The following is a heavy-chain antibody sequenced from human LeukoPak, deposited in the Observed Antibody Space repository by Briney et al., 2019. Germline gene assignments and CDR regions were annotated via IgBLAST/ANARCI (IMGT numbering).Heavy chain of an antibody. V-gene: IGHV3-30*04. D-gene: IGHD5-18*01. CDR2: ISYDGSNK. CDR1: GFTFSSYA. CDR3: ARDSNSYGSNFDY. Sequence: GRSLRLSCAASGFTFSSYAMHWVRQAPGKGLEWVAVISYDGSNKYYADSVKGRFTISRDNSKNTLYLQMNSLRAEDTAVYYCARDSNSYGSNFDYWGQGTLVTVSS. J-gene: IGHJ4*02.